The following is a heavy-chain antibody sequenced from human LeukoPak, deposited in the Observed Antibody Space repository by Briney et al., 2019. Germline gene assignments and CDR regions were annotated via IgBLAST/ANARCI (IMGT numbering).Heavy chain of an antibody. Sequence: ASVKVSCKASGYTFISYYIHWVRQAPGQGLEWMGIINPSGGSTSYAQKFQGRVTMTRDTSTSTVYMELSSLRSEDMAVYYCARELVSSYYYYGMDVWGQGTTVTVSS. V-gene: IGHV1-46*01. D-gene: IGHD2-8*02. CDR2: INPSGGST. CDR1: GYTFISYY. CDR3: ARELVSSYYYYGMDV. J-gene: IGHJ6*02.